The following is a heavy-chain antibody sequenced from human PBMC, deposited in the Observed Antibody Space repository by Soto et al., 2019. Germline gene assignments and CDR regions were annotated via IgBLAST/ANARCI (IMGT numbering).Heavy chain of an antibody. CDR3: ARDPPPPDY. Sequence: QVQLVQSGAEVKKPGASVKVSCKASGYTFASYAISWMRQAPGQGLEWMGWISAYNGNTNYAQKLQGRVTMTTDTSTGTAYMELRSLRSDATAVDYCARDPPPPDYWGQGTLVTVSS. J-gene: IGHJ4*02. V-gene: IGHV1-18*01. CDR2: ISAYNGNT. CDR1: GYTFASYA.